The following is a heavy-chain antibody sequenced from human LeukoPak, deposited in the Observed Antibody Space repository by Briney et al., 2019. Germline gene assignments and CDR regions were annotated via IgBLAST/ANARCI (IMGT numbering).Heavy chain of an antibody. Sequence: GGSLRLSCAASGFTFSSYAMNWVRQAPGRGLEWVSVISAGADITYHADSVKGRFTISRDNAKNSLYLQMNSLRAEDTAVYYCARGEVAAGVDYWGQGTLVTVSS. J-gene: IGHJ4*02. D-gene: IGHD6-13*01. CDR3: ARGEVAAGVDY. V-gene: IGHV3-23*01. CDR2: ISAGADIT. CDR1: GFTFSSYA.